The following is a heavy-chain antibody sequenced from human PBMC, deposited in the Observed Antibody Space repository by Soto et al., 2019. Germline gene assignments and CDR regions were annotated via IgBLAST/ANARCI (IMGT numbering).Heavy chain of an antibody. Sequence: ASETLSLTCSVSGVSIGSHFLSWMRQAPGKGPEFVGYIYHTVNTNYNPALKSRVTISMDTSKNQLSLQLSSVTAADTAVYYCARLQYTVVTALDIWGQGTVVTV. D-gene: IGHD2-15*01. CDR1: GVSIGSHF. V-gene: IGHV4-59*11. CDR2: IYHTVNT. CDR3: ARLQYTVVTALDI. J-gene: IGHJ3*02.